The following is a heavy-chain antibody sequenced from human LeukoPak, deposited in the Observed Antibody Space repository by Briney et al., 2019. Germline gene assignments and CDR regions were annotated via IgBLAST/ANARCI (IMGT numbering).Heavy chain of an antibody. J-gene: IGHJ4*02. D-gene: IGHD1-26*01. CDR2: ISSNGGST. CDR3: AREPEWELPGGDY. V-gene: IGHV3-64*01. CDR1: GFTFSSYA. Sequence: PGGSLRLSCAASGFTFSSYAMHWVRQAPGKGLEYVSAISSNGGSTYYANSVKGRFTISRDNSKNTLYLQMGSLRTEDMAVYYCAREPEWELPGGDYWGQGTLVTVSS.